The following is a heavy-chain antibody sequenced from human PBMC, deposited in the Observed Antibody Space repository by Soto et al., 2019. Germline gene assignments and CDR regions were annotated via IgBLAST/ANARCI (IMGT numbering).Heavy chain of an antibody. CDR1: GFTFSSYG. CDR3: AKVGWEPPGLDY. J-gene: IGHJ4*02. D-gene: IGHD1-26*01. Sequence: PGGSLRLSCAASGFTFSSYGMHWVRQAPGKGLERVAVISYDGSNKYYADSVKGRFTISRDNSKNTLYLQMNSLRAEDTAVYYCAKVGWEPPGLDYWGQGTLVTVSS. CDR2: ISYDGSNK. V-gene: IGHV3-30*18.